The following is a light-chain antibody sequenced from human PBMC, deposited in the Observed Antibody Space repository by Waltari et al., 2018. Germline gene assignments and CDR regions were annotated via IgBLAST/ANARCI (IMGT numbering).Light chain of an antibody. CDR2: YDS. Sequence: SYVLTQPPSVSVAPGKTATITCGGNNFATRSLQWYQQKPGQAPVLVIYYDSDRPSGIPERFSGSNSGNTATLTISRVEAGDEADYYCQVWDTNYDQGVFGGGTKLTVL. CDR3: QVWDTNYDQGV. CDR1: NFATRS. J-gene: IGLJ3*02. V-gene: IGLV3-21*04.